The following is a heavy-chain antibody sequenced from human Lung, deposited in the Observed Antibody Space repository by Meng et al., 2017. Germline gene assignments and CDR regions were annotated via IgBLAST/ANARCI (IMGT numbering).Heavy chain of an antibody. Sequence: QLTRSGPGQVKLYQPLSLTCSCAGDSISSCNYYWSCIRKPPGKGLEWSGHIYNSGSTYYNPSLKSRITISVDTSKNQFSLKLSSVTAADTAVYYCARGQKGYFDLWGRGTLVTVSS. J-gene: IGHJ2*01. CDR2: IYNSGST. CDR3: ARGQKGYFDL. CDR1: GDSISSCNYY. V-gene: IGHV4-30-4*01.